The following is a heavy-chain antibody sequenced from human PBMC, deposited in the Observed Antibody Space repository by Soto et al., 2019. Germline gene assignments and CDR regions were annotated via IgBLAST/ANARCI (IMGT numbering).Heavy chain of an antibody. V-gene: IGHV5-51*01. D-gene: IGHD2-2*01. J-gene: IGHJ5*02. Sequence: GEALKISCNVSGESVTSYWRGWVRQKPGKGLEWMGIIYPGDSDTRYSPSFQGQVTISADKSISTVYLQWSSLKASDTAIYYCARGYCTTTICDPWFDPWGQGTLVNVSS. CDR2: IYPGDSDT. CDR3: ARGYCTTTICDPWFDP. CDR1: GESVTSYW.